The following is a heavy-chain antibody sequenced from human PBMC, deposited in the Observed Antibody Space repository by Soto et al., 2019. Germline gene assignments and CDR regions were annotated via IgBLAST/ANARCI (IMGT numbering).Heavy chain of an antibody. Sequence: ELQLLESGGGLVQPGGSLRLSCVASEFTFSSYAMSWVRQAPGKGLEWVSAISGSGGSTYYADSVKGRFAVSRDNSKSTLYLQMNSLRAEDTAVYYCAKDLHSSGWYVLLGSHTMIDGFDPWGQGTLVTVSS. J-gene: IGHJ5*02. CDR2: ISGSGGST. V-gene: IGHV3-23*01. CDR3: AKDLHSSGWYVLLGSHTMIDGFDP. CDR1: EFTFSSYA. D-gene: IGHD6-19*01.